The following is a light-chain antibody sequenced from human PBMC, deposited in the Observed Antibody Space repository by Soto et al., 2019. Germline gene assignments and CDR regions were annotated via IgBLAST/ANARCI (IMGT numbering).Light chain of an antibody. CDR1: SIDVGGYNY. J-gene: IGLJ2*01. CDR2: DVS. CDR3: SSYTSSSTVV. V-gene: IGLV2-14*01. Sequence: QSALTQPASVSGSPGQSITISCTGTSIDVGGYNYVSWYQQHPGKAPILMIYDVSNRPSGVSNRFSGSKSGNTASLTISGLQAEDEADYYCSSYTSSSTVVFGGGTKLTVL.